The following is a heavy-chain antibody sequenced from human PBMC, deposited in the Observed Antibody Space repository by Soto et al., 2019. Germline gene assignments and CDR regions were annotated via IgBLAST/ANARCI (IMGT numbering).Heavy chain of an antibody. CDR3: ARTSFQQDIDY. V-gene: IGHV3-74*01. Sequence: GGSLRLSCAASGFTFSSYWIHWVRQAPGKGLVWVSRINSDGSSTSYADSVKGRFTISRDNAKNTLYLQMNSLRAEDTAVYYCARTSFQQDIDYWGQGTLVTVSS. D-gene: IGHD6-13*01. J-gene: IGHJ4*02. CDR1: GFTFSSYW. CDR2: INSDGSST.